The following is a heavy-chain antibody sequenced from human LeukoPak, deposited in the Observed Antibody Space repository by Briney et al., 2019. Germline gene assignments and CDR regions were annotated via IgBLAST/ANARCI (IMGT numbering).Heavy chain of an antibody. CDR1: GGSISSDY. CDR2: IHYSRNT. Sequence: SETLSLTCTVSGGSISSDYWSWIRQPPGKWLEWIGYIHYSRNTNYNPSLKSRVTMSLDASKNQFFLKLTSVTAADTAMYYCALDSSGWSDDSFDIWGQGTTVTVSS. CDR3: ALDSSGWSDDSFDI. V-gene: IGHV4-59*01. D-gene: IGHD6-19*01. J-gene: IGHJ3*02.